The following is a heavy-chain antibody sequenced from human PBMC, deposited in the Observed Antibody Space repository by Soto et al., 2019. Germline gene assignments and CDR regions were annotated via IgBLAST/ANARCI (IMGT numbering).Heavy chain of an antibody. D-gene: IGHD1-26*01. CDR1: VFTFITYA. V-gene: IGHV3-23*01. Sequence: GWSLRLACASSVFTFITYAMKWVRQAPGKGLEWVSAISGGGGTTYSADSVKGRVTISRDNSKNTLYLQMNSLRAEDTAVYYCAKVSLGALTFTDYYYYGLDVWGQGTTVTVSS. CDR2: ISGGGGTT. CDR3: AKVSLGALTFTDYYYYGLDV. J-gene: IGHJ6*02.